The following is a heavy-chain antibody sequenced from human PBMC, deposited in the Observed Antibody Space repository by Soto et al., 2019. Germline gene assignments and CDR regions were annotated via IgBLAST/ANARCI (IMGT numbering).Heavy chain of an antibody. D-gene: IGHD4-17*01. Sequence: PSETLSLTCAVSGGSIRNSDYGWVWIRQPPGKGLEWIGSISHGGSTYYNPSLKSRGTLSVDTSKNQCSLKLSSVTAADTAVYYCARSQTTVTSYDYWGQGTLVTVSS. CDR3: ARSQTTVTSYDY. CDR2: ISHGGST. CDR1: GGSIRNSDYG. J-gene: IGHJ4*02. V-gene: IGHV4-39*07.